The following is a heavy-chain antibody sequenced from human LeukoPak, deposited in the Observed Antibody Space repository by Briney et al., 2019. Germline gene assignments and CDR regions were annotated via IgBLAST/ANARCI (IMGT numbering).Heavy chain of an antibody. CDR1: GGSFSGYY. V-gene: IGHV4-34*01. J-gene: IGHJ5*02. Sequence: SETLSLTCAVYGGSFSGYYWSWIRQPPGKGLEWIGEINHSGGTNYNPSLKSRVTISVDTSKNQFSLKLSSVTAADTAVYYCARLWQQWLLPRWFDPWGQGTLVTVSS. D-gene: IGHD6-19*01. CDR3: ARLWQQWLLPRWFDP. CDR2: INHSGGT.